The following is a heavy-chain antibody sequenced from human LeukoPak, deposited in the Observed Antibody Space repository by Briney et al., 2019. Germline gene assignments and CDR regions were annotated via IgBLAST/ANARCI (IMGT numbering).Heavy chain of an antibody. Sequence: GASVKVSGKASGGTFSSYAISWVRQAPGQGLEWMGRIIPIFGTANYAQKFQGRVTITTDESTSTAYMELSSLRSEDTAVYYCARVIFRAYCGGDCYPLWGQGTLVTVSS. V-gene: IGHV1-69*05. D-gene: IGHD2-21*02. CDR3: ARVIFRAYCGGDCYPL. CDR1: GGTFSSYA. J-gene: IGHJ4*02. CDR2: IIPIFGTA.